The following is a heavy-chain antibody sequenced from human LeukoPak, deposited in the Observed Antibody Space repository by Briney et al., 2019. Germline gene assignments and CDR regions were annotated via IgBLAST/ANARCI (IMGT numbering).Heavy chain of an antibody. V-gene: IGHV4-59*01. CDR3: AGTLYGDYLGGYYYYYMDV. D-gene: IGHD4-17*01. J-gene: IGHJ6*03. CDR2: IYYSGST. Sequence: PSETLSLTCTVSGGSISSYYWSWIRQPPGKGLEWIGYIYYSGSTNYNPSLKSRVTISVDTSKNQFSLKLSSVTAADTAVYYCAGTLYGDYLGGYYYYYMDVWGKGTTVTISS. CDR1: GGSISSYY.